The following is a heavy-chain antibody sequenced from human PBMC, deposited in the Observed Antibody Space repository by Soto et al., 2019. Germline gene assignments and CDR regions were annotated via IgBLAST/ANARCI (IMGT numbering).Heavy chain of an antibody. CDR1: GYTFTSYG. CDR3: ARAVDYYYYYGTDV. V-gene: IGHV1-18*01. J-gene: IGHJ6*02. Sequence: GASVKVSCKASGYTFTSYGISWVRQAPGQGLEWMGWISAYNGNTNYAQKLQGRVTMTTDTSTSTAYMELSSLRSDDTAVYYCARAVDYYYYYGTDVWGQGTTVTVSS. CDR2: ISAYNGNT. D-gene: IGHD6-19*01.